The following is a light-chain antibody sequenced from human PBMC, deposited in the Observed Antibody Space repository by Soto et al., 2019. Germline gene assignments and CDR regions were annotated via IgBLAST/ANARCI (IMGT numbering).Light chain of an antibody. J-gene: IGKJ4*01. Sequence: EIVLTQSPGTLSLSPGERATLSCRASQSVSSYLAWYQQKPGQAPRLLIYDASNRATGIPARFSGSGSGTDFTLTISRLEPEDFAVYYCQHRSNWLAFGGGTKVDIK. V-gene: IGKV3-11*01. CDR1: QSVSSY. CDR3: QHRSNWLA. CDR2: DAS.